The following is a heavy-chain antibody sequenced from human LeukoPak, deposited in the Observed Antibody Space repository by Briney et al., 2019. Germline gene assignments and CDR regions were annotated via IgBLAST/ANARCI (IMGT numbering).Heavy chain of an antibody. J-gene: IGHJ4*02. CDR2: ISYTGSNE. CDR1: GFTFSNDG. Sequence: GGSLRLSCAASGFTFSNDGMHWGRQAPGKGLEWVAVISYTGSNEYYPDSVKGRFTISRDNSKNTLYLQMNSLRAEHTAVYYCAKGHYDSSGYYFDYWGQGTLVTVSS. CDR3: AKGHYDSSGYYFDY. D-gene: IGHD3-22*01. V-gene: IGHV3-30*18.